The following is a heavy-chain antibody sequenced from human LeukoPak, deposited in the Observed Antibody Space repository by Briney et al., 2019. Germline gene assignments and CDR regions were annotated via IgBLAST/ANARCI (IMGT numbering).Heavy chain of an antibody. CDR2: ISAYNGDT. Sequence: ASVKVSCKASGYIFTSYSISWVRQAPGQGLEWMGWISAYNGDTNYVQKFKGRVTMTTDTSTSTAYMEPKSLRSDDTAVYYCAREEGAPIAAANIWGLGTKVTVSS. CDR1: GYIFTSYS. CDR3: AREEGAPIAAANI. J-gene: IGHJ3*02. D-gene: IGHD6-13*01. V-gene: IGHV1-18*01.